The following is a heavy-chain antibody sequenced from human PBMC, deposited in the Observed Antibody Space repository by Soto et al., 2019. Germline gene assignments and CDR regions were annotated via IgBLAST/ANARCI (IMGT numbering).Heavy chain of an antibody. J-gene: IGHJ4*02. V-gene: IGHV3-23*01. CDR1: GFTFSSYA. D-gene: IGHD6-19*01. CDR2: ISGSGGST. CDR3: ARRLAVAGYFDY. Sequence: GFLRLSGAVSGFTFSSYAMSWVRQAPGKGLEWVSAISGSGGSTYYADSVKGRFTISRDNSKNTLYLKMNSLRAEDTAVYYCARRLAVAGYFDYWGQGTLVTVSS.